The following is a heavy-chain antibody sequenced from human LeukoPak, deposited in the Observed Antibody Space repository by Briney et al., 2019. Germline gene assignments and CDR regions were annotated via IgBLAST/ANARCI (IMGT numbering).Heavy chain of an antibody. CDR3: ARDLTHGGKTY. D-gene: IGHD4-23*01. CDR2: IYSGGDT. V-gene: IGHV3-66*02. J-gene: IGHJ4*02. CDR1: GFTVISNY. Sequence: GGSLRLSCAASGFTVISNYMSWVRQAPGKGLEWVSVIYSGGDTYYADSVKGRFTISRDNSKNMLYLQMNSLRAEDTAVYYCARDLTHGGKTYWGQGTLVTVSS.